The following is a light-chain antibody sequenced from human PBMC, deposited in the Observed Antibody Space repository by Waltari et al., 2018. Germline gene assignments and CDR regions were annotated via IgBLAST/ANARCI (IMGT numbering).Light chain of an antibody. CDR3: CSDSTGGSWM. CDR2: YAS. V-gene: IGLV2-23*01. CDR1: SNNVGDYNL. J-gene: IGLJ3*02. Sequence: QSALTQPVSVSGSPGQSVTISCTGTSNNVGDYNLFSWFQHHPDRAPKRLIFYASKRPAGVPTRFTGSTSGNTDSLTISGLQTEDEADYYCCSDSTGGSWMFGGGTKLTVL.